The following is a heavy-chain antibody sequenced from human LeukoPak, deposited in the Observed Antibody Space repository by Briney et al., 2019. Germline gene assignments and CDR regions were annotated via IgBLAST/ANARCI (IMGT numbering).Heavy chain of an antibody. Sequence: ASVKVSCKASGYTFTSYDINWVRQATGQGLEWMGWMNPNSGNTGYAQKFQGRVTMTRNTSISTAYMELSSLRSADTAVYYCARDTHSKERSDYWGQGALVTVSS. CDR3: ARDTHSKERSDY. CDR1: GYTFTSYD. CDR2: MNPNSGNT. J-gene: IGHJ4*02. V-gene: IGHV1-8*01. D-gene: IGHD1-1*01.